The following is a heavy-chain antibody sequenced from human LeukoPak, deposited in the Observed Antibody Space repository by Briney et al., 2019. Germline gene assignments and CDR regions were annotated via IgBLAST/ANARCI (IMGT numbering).Heavy chain of an antibody. V-gene: IGHV4-30-4*01. CDR2: IYYSGST. CDR3: AREGEGSGSESFDY. J-gene: IGHJ4*02. CDR1: GGSISSGDYY. D-gene: IGHD3-10*01. Sequence: KTSETLSLTCTVSGGSISSGDYYWSWIRQPPGKGLEWIGDIYYSGSTYYNPSLKSRATISVDTSKNQFSLRLSSVTAADTAVYYCAREGEGSGSESFDYWGQGTLVTVSS.